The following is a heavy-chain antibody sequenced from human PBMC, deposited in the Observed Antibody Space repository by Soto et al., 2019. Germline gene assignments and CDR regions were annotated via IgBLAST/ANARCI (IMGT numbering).Heavy chain of an antibody. J-gene: IGHJ6*02. V-gene: IGHV4-4*07. CDR3: AGIIAAAGRRYYGMDV. CDR1: GGSMSGYY. Sequence: QVQLQESGPGLVKPSETLSLTCTVSGGSMSGYYWSWIRQSAGKGLEWIGRVYTSETTYYNPSLKSRVTMSLDTSKNQFSLNLYSLTVADTAVYFCAGIIAAAGRRYYGMDVWGQGTTVTVSS. D-gene: IGHD6-13*01. CDR2: VYTSETT.